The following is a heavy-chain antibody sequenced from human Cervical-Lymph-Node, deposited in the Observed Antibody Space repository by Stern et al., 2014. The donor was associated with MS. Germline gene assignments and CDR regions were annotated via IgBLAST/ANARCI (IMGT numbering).Heavy chain of an antibody. V-gene: IGHV1-69*01. D-gene: IGHD4-17*01. CDR1: GGTLSNHA. Sequence: VQLVESGAEVKKPGSSVKVSCKASGGTLSNHATRWVRQRQGQGLERMGGNVPHCGKPNHAKKSPGRDPITADESTSTAYMDLSSMRSEDAAVYYCASPLTATSVPFGYYGMDVWGQGTTVTVS. J-gene: IGHJ6*02. CDR3: ASPLTATSVPFGYYGMDV. CDR2: NVPHCGKP.